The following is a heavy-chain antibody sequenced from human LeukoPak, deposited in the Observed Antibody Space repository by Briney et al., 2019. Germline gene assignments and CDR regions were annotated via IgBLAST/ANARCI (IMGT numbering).Heavy chain of an antibody. CDR3: AIYGDYDWFDP. V-gene: IGHV1-46*01. Sequence: ASVKVSCKASGYTFTSNYMHWVRQPPGQGLGWMGIINPSGGSTSYAQKFQGRVTMTRETSTSTVYMELSSLRSEDTAVYYCAIYGDYDWFDPWGQETLVTVSS. CDR2: INPSGGST. CDR1: GYTFTSNY. D-gene: IGHD4-17*01. J-gene: IGHJ5*02.